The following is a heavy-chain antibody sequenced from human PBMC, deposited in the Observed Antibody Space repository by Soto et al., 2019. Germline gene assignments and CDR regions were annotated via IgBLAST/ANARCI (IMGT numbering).Heavy chain of an antibody. V-gene: IGHV4-61*01. CDR2: IYYSGST. D-gene: IGHD3-22*01. J-gene: IGHJ3*02. Sequence: PSETLSLTCTVSGGSVSSGSYYWSWIRQPPGKGLEWIGYIYYSGSTNYNTSLKSRVTISVDTSKNQFSLKLSSVTAADSALYYCARGLISGYYLYDAFDIWGQGTMVTVSS. CDR1: GGSVSSGSYY. CDR3: ARGLISGYYLYDAFDI.